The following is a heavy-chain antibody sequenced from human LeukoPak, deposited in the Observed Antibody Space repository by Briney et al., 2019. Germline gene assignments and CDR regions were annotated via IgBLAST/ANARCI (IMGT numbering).Heavy chain of an antibody. Sequence: GGSLRLSCAASGLTFSSYSMNWVCQAPGKGLEWVSSISSSSSYIYYADSVKGRFTISRDNAKNALYLQMNSLRAEDTAVYYCAKAGTYCRSTSCYPQTDYWGQGTLVTVSS. CDR2: ISSSSSYI. D-gene: IGHD2-2*01. CDR3: AKAGTYCRSTSCYPQTDY. J-gene: IGHJ4*02. CDR1: GLTFSSYS. V-gene: IGHV3-21*01.